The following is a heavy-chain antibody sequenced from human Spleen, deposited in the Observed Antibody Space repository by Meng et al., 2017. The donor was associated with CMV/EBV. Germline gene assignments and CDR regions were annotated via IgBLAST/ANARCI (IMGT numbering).Heavy chain of an antibody. D-gene: IGHD1-26*01. CDR3: AKDIRGSYYADYYTMDV. J-gene: IGHJ6*02. CDR1: GFTFDDYA. V-gene: IGHV3-9*01. CDR2: ISWNSGSI. Sequence: GGSLRLSCAASGFTFDDYAMHWVRQAPGKGLEWVSGISWNSGSIGYADSVKGRFTISRDNAKNSLYLQMNSLRAEDTALYYCAKDIRGSYYADYYTMDVWGQGTTVTVSS.